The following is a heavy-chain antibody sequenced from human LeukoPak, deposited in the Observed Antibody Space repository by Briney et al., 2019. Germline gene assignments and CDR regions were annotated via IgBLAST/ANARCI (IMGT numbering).Heavy chain of an antibody. CDR3: ARDYDSSGYYPFDP. J-gene: IGHJ5*02. Sequence: GSLRLSCAASGFTFSSYAMHWVRQAPGKGLEWVAVISYDGSNKYYADSVKGRFTISRDNSKNTLYLQMNSLRAEDTAVYYCARDYDSSGYYPFDPWGQGTLVTVS. V-gene: IGHV3-30*04. D-gene: IGHD3-22*01. CDR1: GFTFSSYA. CDR2: ISYDGSNK.